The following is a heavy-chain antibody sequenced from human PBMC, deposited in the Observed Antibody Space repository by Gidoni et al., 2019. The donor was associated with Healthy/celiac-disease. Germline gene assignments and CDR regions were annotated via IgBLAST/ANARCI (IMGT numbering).Heavy chain of an antibody. Sequence: QLQLQESGSGLVKPSQTLSLTCAVSGGSISSGGYAWSWIRQPPGKGQEWIGYIYPSGSTYYNPSLKSRVTISVDRSKNQFSLKLSSVTAADTAVYYCARVVVTGVFAFDIWGQGTMVTVSS. D-gene: IGHD2-2*01. J-gene: IGHJ3*02. V-gene: IGHV4-30-2*01. CDR3: ARVVVTGVFAFDI. CDR1: GGSISSGGYA. CDR2: IYPSGST.